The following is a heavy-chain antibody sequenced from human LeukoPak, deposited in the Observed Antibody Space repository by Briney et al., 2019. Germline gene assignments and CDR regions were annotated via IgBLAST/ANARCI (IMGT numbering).Heavy chain of an antibody. V-gene: IGHV1-2*02. Sequence: GASVKVSCKASGYTFTSYGISWVRQAPGQGLEWMGWINPNSGGTNYAQKFQGRVTMTRDTSISTAYMELSRLRSDDTAVYYCARGGGVVLRSYMDVWGKGTTVTISS. CDR3: ARGGGVVLRSYMDV. D-gene: IGHD3-3*01. CDR1: GYTFTSYG. J-gene: IGHJ6*03. CDR2: INPNSGGT.